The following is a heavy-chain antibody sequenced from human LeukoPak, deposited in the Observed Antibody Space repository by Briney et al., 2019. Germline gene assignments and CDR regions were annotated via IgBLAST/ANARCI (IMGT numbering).Heavy chain of an antibody. D-gene: IGHD6-6*01. Sequence: GASVKVSCKASGYTFTSYGISWVRQAPGQGLEWMGWISAYNGNTNYAQKFQGRVTITADKSTSTAYMELSSLRSEDTAVYYCAREWYSSSRFDYWGQGTLVTVSS. CDR3: AREWYSSSRFDY. J-gene: IGHJ4*02. CDR1: GYTFTSYG. V-gene: IGHV1-18*01. CDR2: ISAYNGNT.